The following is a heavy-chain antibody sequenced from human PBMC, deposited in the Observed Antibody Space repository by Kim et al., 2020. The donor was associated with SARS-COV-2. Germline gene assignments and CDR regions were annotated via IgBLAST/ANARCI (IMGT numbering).Heavy chain of an antibody. Sequence: GGSLRLSCAASGFTFSSYSMSWVRQAPGKGLEWVSTISGSGGSPYYADSVKGRFTISRDNSKNTLNLQMNSLRAEDTAVYYCAKVNSNYYGSGSGVAFYFDYWGQGALVTVSS. V-gene: IGHV3-23*01. D-gene: IGHD3-10*01. CDR1: GFTFSSYS. CDR2: ISGSGGSP. J-gene: IGHJ4*02. CDR3: AKVNSNYYGSGSGVAFYFDY.